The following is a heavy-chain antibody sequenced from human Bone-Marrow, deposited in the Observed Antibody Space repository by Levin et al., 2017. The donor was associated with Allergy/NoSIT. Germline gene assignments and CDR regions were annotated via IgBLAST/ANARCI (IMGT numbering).Heavy chain of an antibody. CDR1: GFTFSTYA. CDR2: ISYDGTDK. CDR3: ANDVASTIPNVAYYFYGLDV. Sequence: GESLKISCAASGFTFSTYAMHWVRQAPGKGLEWVALISYDGTDKYYADSVKGRITISRDNSKNTVSLQINSLRSEDTAVYYCANDVASTIPNVAYYFYGLDVWGQGTTVTVSS. J-gene: IGHJ6*02. V-gene: IGHV3-30*18. D-gene: IGHD5/OR15-5a*01.